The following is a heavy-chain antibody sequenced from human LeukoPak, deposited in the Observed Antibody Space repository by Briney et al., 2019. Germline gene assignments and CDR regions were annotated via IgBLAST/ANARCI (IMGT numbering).Heavy chain of an antibody. J-gene: IGHJ4*02. CDR3: ARDYYCGGDCYAFDY. Sequence: ASVKVSCEASGYTFTGYYMHWVRQAPGQGLVWMGWINPNSGGTNYAQKFQGRVTMTRDTSISTAYMELSRLRSDDTAVYYCARDYYCGGDCYAFDYWGQGTLVTVSS. V-gene: IGHV1-2*02. D-gene: IGHD2-21*02. CDR2: INPNSGGT. CDR1: GYTFTGYY.